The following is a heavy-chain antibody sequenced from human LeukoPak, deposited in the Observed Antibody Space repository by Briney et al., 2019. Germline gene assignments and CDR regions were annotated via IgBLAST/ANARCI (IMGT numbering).Heavy chain of an antibody. V-gene: IGHV4-34*01. D-gene: IGHD3-22*01. CDR3: ARVSLFYYYDSSGYYTSAIDY. Sequence: SETLSLTCAVYGGSFSGYYWSWIRQPPGKGLEWIGEINHSGSTNYNPSLKSRVTISVDTSKNQFSLKLSSVTAADTAVYYCARVSLFYYYDSSGYYTSAIDYCGQGTLVTVSS. J-gene: IGHJ4*02. CDR1: GGSFSGYY. CDR2: INHSGST.